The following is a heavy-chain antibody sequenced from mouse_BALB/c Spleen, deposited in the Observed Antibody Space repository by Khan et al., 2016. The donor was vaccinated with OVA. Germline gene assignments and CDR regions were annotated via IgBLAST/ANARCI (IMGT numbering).Heavy chain of an antibody. CDR2: INPYNDGA. V-gene: IGHV1S136*01. CDR1: GYSFTNYI. J-gene: IGHJ3*01. Sequence: EVQLQESGPELVKPGASVKISCQASGYSFTNYIIHWVKQNPGQGLEWIGYINPYNDGAKYNEKFKGKATLTSDKSSSTAYMELSGLTSEDSAVYYCARDYGRSFWFAYWGQGTLVTVSA. D-gene: IGHD1-1*01. CDR3: ARDYGRSFWFAY.